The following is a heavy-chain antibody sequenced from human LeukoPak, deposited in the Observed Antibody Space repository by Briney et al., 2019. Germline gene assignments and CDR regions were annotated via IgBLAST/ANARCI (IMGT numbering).Heavy chain of an antibody. V-gene: IGHV3-30-3*01. CDR2: ISYDGSNK. Sequence: GGSLRLSCAASGFTFSSYAMHWVRQAPGKGLEWVAVISYDGSNKYYADSVKGRFTISRDNSKNTLYLQMNSLRAEDTAVYYCARDNGGDNWSPYYYYGMDVWVQGTTVTVS. CDR1: GFTFSSYA. CDR3: ARDNGGDNWSPYYYYGMDV. D-gene: IGHD1-20*01. J-gene: IGHJ6*02.